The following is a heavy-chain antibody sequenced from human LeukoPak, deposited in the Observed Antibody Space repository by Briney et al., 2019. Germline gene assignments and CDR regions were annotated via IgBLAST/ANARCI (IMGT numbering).Heavy chain of an antibody. D-gene: IGHD6-19*01. J-gene: IGHJ4*02. Sequence: SETLSLTCTVSGGSISSYYRSWIRQPPGKGLEWIGYIYYSGSTNYNPSLKSRVTISVDMSKNQFSLKLSPVTAADTAVYYCARLGGWYWGFDYWGQGTLVTVSS. CDR2: IYYSGST. CDR3: ARLGGWYWGFDY. V-gene: IGHV4-59*01. CDR1: GGSISSYY.